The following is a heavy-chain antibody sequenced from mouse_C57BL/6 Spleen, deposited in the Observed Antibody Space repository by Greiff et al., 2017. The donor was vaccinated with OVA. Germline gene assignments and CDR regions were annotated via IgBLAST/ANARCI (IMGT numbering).Heavy chain of an antibody. CDR3: ARNYYDYDEALAWFAY. D-gene: IGHD2-4*01. CDR2: IYPSDSET. J-gene: IGHJ3*01. CDR1: GYTFTSYW. Sequence: VQLQQPGAELVRPGSSVKLSCKASGYTFTSYWLDWVKQRPGQGLEWIGNIYPSDSETHYNQKFKDKATLTVDKSSSTAYMQLSSLTSEDSAVYYCARNYYDYDEALAWFAYWGQGTLVTVSA. V-gene: IGHV1-61*01.